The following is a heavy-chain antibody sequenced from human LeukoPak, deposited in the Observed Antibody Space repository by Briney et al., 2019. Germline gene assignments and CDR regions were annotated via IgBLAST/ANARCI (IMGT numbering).Heavy chain of an antibody. CDR3: AKDIQLST. Sequence: GGSLRLSCAASGFTVSSNYMSWVRQAPGKGLEWVSVLYSGGNTYYADSVKGRFTISRDNSKNTLSLQMNSLRVEDTAIYYCAKDIQLSTWGLGTMVTVSS. J-gene: IGHJ3*01. V-gene: IGHV3-53*01. CDR2: LYSGGNT. CDR1: GFTVSSNY. D-gene: IGHD5-24*01.